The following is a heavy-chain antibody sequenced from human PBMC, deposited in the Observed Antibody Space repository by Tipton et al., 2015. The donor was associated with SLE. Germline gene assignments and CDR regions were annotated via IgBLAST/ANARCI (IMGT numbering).Heavy chain of an antibody. D-gene: IGHD2-15*01. Sequence: SLRLSCAASGFTVSSNYMSWVRQAPGKGLEWVSVIYSGGSTYYADSVKGRFTISRDNSKNTLYLQMNSLRAEDTAVYYCARVGYCSGGSCLYWYFDLWGRGTQVTVSS. CDR3: ARVGYCSGGSCLYWYFDL. V-gene: IGHV3-53*05. CDR1: GFTVSSNY. J-gene: IGHJ2*01. CDR2: IYSGGST.